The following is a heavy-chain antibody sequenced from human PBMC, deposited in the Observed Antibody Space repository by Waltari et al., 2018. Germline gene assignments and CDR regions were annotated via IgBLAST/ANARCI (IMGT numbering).Heavy chain of an antibody. CDR1: GFPFSSYD. Sequence: EAQLVESGGGLVQPGGSLRLSCAASGFPFSSYDMHWVRQTTRKGLEWVSVTGIAGDTYYSGSVKGRFTISRESAKNSLYLQMNSLRAGDTAVYYCARAPTGEHFDYWGQGTLVTVSS. J-gene: IGHJ4*02. CDR3: ARAPTGEHFDY. CDR2: TGIAGDT. V-gene: IGHV3-13*01. D-gene: IGHD7-27*01.